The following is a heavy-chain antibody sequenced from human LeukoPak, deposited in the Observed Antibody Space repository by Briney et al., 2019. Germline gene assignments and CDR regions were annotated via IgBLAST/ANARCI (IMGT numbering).Heavy chain of an antibody. CDR2: INWNGGST. CDR1: GLTFDDYG. V-gene: IGHV3-20*04. J-gene: IGHJ4*02. Sequence: RPGGSLRLSCAASGLTFDDYGMSWVRQAPEKGLEWVSGINWNGGSTGYADSVKGRFTIYRDNAKNSLYLQMNSLRAEDTALYYCARASGYSSSWYGSVYWAQGTLVTVSS. CDR3: ARASGYSSSWYGSVY. D-gene: IGHD6-13*01.